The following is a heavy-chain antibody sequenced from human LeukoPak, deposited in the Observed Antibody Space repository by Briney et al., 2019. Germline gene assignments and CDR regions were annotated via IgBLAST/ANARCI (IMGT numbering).Heavy chain of an antibody. CDR2: ISGSGGST. J-gene: IGHJ4*02. D-gene: IGHD6-13*01. V-gene: IGHV3-23*01. Sequence: GGSLRLSCAASGFTFSSYAMSWVRQAPGKGREWVSAISGSGGSTYYADSVKGRFTISRDNSKNTLYLQMNSLRAEDTAVFYCAKDQSSSWYYWGQGTLVTVSS. CDR1: GFTFSSYA. CDR3: AKDQSSSWYY.